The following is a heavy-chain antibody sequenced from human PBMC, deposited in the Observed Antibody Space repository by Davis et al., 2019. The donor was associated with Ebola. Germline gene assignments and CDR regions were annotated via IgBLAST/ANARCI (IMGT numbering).Heavy chain of an antibody. CDR3: VRAVFHEVLDY. D-gene: IGHD3-3*01. CDR2: ISNDGSHK. Sequence: PGGSLRLSCTASDFTFSRHGMHWVRQAPGKGLEWVALISNDGSHKYYVHSVKGRFTISRDNSENTLYLQMSSLTVDDTAVYYCVRAVFHEVLDYWGQGTPVTVSS. J-gene: IGHJ4*02. CDR1: DFTFSRHG. V-gene: IGHV3-30*03.